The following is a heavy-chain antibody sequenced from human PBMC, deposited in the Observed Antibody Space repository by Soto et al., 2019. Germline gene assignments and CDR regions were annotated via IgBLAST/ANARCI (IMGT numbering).Heavy chain of an antibody. J-gene: IGHJ3*02. Sequence: SVKVSCKASGGTFSSYAISWVRQAPGQGLEWMGGIIPIFGTANYAQKFQGRVTITADESTSTAYMELSSLRSEDTAVYYCARARCSGGSCNYDAFDIWGQGTMVTVSS. CDR1: GGTFSSYA. V-gene: IGHV1-69*13. CDR3: ARARCSGGSCNYDAFDI. CDR2: IIPIFGTA. D-gene: IGHD2-15*01.